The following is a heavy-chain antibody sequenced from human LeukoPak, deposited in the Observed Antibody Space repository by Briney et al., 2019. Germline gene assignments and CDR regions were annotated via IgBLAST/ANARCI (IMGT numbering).Heavy chain of an antibody. V-gene: IGHV4-39*01. J-gene: IGHJ5*02. Sequence: WVRQAPGKGLEWIGSIYYSGSTYYNPSPKSRVTISVDTSKNQFSLKLSSVTAADTAVYYCARRGQLVAFWFDPWGQGTLVTVSS. CDR2: IYYSGST. D-gene: IGHD6-6*01. CDR3: ARRGQLVAFWFDP.